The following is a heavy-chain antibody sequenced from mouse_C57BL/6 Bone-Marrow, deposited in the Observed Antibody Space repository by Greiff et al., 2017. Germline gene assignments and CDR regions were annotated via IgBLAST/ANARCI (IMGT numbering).Heavy chain of an antibody. CDR3: ARGGLLYFDY. V-gene: IGHV1-61*01. CDR2: LYPSDSET. J-gene: IGHJ2*01. CDR1: GYTFTSYW. Sequence: VQLQQPGAELVRPGSSVKLSCKASGYTFTSYWMDWVKQRPGQGLEWIGNLYPSDSETHYNQQFKDKATLTVDKSSSTAYMQLSSLTSEDSAVYYGARGGLLYFDYWGQGTTLTVSS. D-gene: IGHD2-3*01.